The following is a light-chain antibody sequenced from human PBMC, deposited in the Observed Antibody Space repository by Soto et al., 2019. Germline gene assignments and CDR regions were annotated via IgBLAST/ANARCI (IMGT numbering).Light chain of an antibody. V-gene: IGLV2-14*01. J-gene: IGLJ1*01. CDR1: SXDVGAYNR. CDR2: EVS. Sequence: QSVLTQPASVSGSPGQSITISCTGTSXDVGAYNRVSWYQQHSGKAPKLMIYEVSNRPSGVSNRFSGSKSGNTASLTISGLQAEDEADYYCLSYTTSSSYVFGTGTKLTVL. CDR3: LSYTTSSSYV.